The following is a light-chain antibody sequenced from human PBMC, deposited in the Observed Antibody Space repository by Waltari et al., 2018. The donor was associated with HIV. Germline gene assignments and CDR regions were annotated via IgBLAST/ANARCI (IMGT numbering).Light chain of an antibody. V-gene: IGKV1-8*01. CDR1: QPIGSS. J-gene: IGKJ4*01. CDR3: QQYHTNPLT. CDR2: GAS. Sequence: AIRTTQSSYSFSAPTGDRVTITCRASQPIGSSLAWYQQKPGEAPYLLVYGASTLQSGVPSRFSGSGSGTDFTLTITCLQVEDFATYFCQQYHTNPLTFGGGSKVEI.